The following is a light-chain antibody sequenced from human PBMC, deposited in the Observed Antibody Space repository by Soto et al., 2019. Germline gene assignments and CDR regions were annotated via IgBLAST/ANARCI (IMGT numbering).Light chain of an antibody. J-gene: IGKJ2*01. CDR3: QQYDNLPPYT. Sequence: DIQMTQSPPSLSASVGDRVTITCQASQDIINCLNWYQQKPGKAPKLLIYDASNLQTGVPSRFSGSGSGTDCTFTISSLQPEDVATYYCQQYDNLPPYTFGQGTKVEIK. V-gene: IGKV1-33*01. CDR2: DAS. CDR1: QDIINC.